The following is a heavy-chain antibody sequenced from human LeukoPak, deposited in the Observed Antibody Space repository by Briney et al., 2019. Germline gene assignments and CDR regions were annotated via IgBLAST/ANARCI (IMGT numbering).Heavy chain of an antibody. CDR3: AKIDLTSWGSAMAFDI. Sequence: ASVTVSCKASGYTFTSYGFSLVRQAPGQGLERMGLICPYIGKTIHAPNLQRRLTMTTDTSTSTAYMELRSRRSDDTAVYYCAKIDLTSWGSAMAFDIWGQGTMVTVSS. V-gene: IGHV1-18*01. CDR1: GYTFTSYG. J-gene: IGHJ3*02. D-gene: IGHD3-16*01. CDR2: ICPYIGKT.